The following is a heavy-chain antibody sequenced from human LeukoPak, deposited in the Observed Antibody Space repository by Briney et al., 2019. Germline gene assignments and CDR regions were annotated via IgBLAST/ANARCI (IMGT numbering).Heavy chain of an antibody. CDR1: GGSISSYY. D-gene: IGHD5-12*01. V-gene: IGHV4-59*04. J-gene: IGHJ4*02. Sequence: SETLSLTCTVSGGSISSYYWSWIRQPPGKGLEWIGNIYYSGSTYYNPSLKSRVTISVDTSKNHFSLKLTSVTAADTAVYYCARVYSGYDYPFDFWGQGTLVTVSS. CDR3: ARVYSGYDYPFDF. CDR2: IYYSGST.